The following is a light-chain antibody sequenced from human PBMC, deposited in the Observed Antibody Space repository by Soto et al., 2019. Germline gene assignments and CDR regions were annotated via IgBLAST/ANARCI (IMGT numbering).Light chain of an antibody. CDR1: ESIRGW. CDR3: QQNYTSPWT. CDR2: QAS. J-gene: IGKJ1*01. V-gene: IGKV1-5*03. Sequence: DIQMTQSPSTLSASVGDRVTITCRASESIRGWLAWFQQKPGKGPELLISQASNLESGVPSRFSGSGSGADSPLTSSRLHPDDFTTYFCQQNYTSPWTFGQGTKVEVK.